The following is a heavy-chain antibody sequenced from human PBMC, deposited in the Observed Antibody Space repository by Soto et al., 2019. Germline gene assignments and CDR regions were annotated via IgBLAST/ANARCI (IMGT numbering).Heavy chain of an antibody. V-gene: IGHV4-59*08. Sequence: SETLSLTCTVSGGSISSYYWSWIRQPPGKGLERIGYIYYSGSTNYNPSLKSRVTISVDTSKNQFSLKLSSVTAADTAVYYCARQFGRYYYYYMDVWGKGTTVTVSS. CDR3: ARQFGRYYYYYMDV. J-gene: IGHJ6*03. CDR1: GGSISSYY. D-gene: IGHD3-16*01. CDR2: IYYSGST.